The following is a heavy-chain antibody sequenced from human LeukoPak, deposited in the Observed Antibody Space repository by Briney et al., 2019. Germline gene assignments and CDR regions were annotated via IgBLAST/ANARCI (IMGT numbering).Heavy chain of an antibody. CDR3: ARQGSSGYFDY. Sequence: SETLSLTCTVSGGSISSSSYYWGWIRQPPWKGLEWIGSIYYSGSTYYNPSLKSRVTISVDTSKNQFSLKLSSVTATDTAVYYCARQGSSGYFDYWGQGTLVTVSS. CDR1: GGSISSSSYY. D-gene: IGHD3-22*01. CDR2: IYYSGST. V-gene: IGHV4-39*01. J-gene: IGHJ4*02.